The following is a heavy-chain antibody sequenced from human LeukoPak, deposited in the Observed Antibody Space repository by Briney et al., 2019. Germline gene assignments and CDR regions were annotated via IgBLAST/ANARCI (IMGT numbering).Heavy chain of an antibody. CDR1: GFTFSSYA. J-gene: IGHJ4*02. Sequence: GGSLRLSCAASGFTFSSYAMSWVRQAPGKGLEWVSVIYSGGSTYYADSVKGRFTISRDNSKNTVHLQMNSLRADDTAVYYCARAREGYWGQGTLVTVSS. CDR2: IYSGGST. V-gene: IGHV3-66*01. CDR3: ARAREGY.